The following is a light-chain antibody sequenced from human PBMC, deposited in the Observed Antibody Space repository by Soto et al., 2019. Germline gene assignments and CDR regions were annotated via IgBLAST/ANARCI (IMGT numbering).Light chain of an antibody. CDR1: SSDIGAYNY. J-gene: IGLJ2*01. Sequence: QSALTQPPSASGSRGQSVTISCTGTSSDIGAYNYVSWYQLHPGKAPKLMIYEVTKRPSGVPDRFSGSKSGNTASLTVSGLQAEDEADYYSSSYAGSNDNVVFGGGTKLTVL. V-gene: IGLV2-8*01. CDR2: EVT. CDR3: SSYAGSNDNVV.